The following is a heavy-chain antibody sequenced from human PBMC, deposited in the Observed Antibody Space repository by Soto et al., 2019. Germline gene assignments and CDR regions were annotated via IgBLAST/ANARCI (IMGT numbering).Heavy chain of an antibody. D-gene: IGHD3-22*01. J-gene: IGHJ4*02. Sequence: LRLSCSGSGFIFSIYAIHWVRQAPGKGLEYVSSISINGGSTHYADSVKGRFTISRDNSKNTQYLQMSSLRADDTALYYCVKGEYYYDSSGYYPFDYWGQGTLVTVSS. CDR2: ISINGGST. V-gene: IGHV3-64D*06. CDR1: GFIFSIYA. CDR3: VKGEYYYDSSGYYPFDY.